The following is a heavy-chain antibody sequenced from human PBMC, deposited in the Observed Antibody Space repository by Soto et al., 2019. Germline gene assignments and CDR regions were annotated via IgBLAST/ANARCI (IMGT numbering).Heavy chain of an antibody. V-gene: IGHV3-30-3*01. D-gene: IGHD7-27*01. Sequence: QVQLVESGGGVVQPGRSLRLSCAASGFSFNTYAMHWVRQAPGKGLEWVAVISYEGSNKYYAGSVKGRFTISRDISKNTRDLQMNSLRAEDAAVYYCASPSLLGAFDVWGQGTMVTVSS. J-gene: IGHJ3*01. CDR1: GFSFNTYA. CDR2: ISYEGSNK. CDR3: ASPSLLGAFDV.